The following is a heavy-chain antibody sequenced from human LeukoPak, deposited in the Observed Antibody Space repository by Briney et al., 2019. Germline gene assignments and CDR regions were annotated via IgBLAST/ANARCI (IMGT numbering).Heavy chain of an antibody. V-gene: IGHV4-59*12. CDR2: MCFSGST. CDR3: ARAFGFFDY. J-gene: IGHJ4*02. Sequence: KPSETLSLTCTVSGGSISSYCWSWIRQPPGKGLEWIGSMCFSGSTNYNPSLKSRVTISVDTSKNQFSLKLSSVTAADTAVYYCARAFGFFDYWGQGTLVTVSS. CDR1: GGSISSYC. D-gene: IGHD3-10*01.